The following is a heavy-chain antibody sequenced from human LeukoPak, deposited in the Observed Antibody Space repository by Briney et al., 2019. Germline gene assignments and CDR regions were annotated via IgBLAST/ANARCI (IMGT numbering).Heavy chain of an antibody. D-gene: IGHD6-19*01. Sequence: PSETLSLTCTVSGGSISSYNWSCIRQPPGKGLEWIGYIYYSGSTNYNPSLKSRVTISVDTSKKQFSLMLSSVTAADTAVYYCARDDAVAGTFDYWGQGTLVTVSS. V-gene: IGHV4-59*01. CDR3: ARDDAVAGTFDY. CDR1: GGSISSYN. J-gene: IGHJ4*02. CDR2: IYYSGST.